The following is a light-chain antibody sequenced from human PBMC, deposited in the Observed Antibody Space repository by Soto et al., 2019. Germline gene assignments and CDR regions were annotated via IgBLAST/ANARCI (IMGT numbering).Light chain of an antibody. CDR1: SSDVGTYNL. CDR2: EGS. CDR3: CSYAGSSTLV. J-gene: IGLJ1*01. Sequence: QSVLNQPASVSGSPGQSITISCTGTSSDVGTYNLVSWYQQEPGKAPKLMIFEGSKRPSGVSNRFSGSKSGNTASLTISGLQAEDEADYYCCSYAGSSTLVFGTGTKVT. V-gene: IGLV2-23*01.